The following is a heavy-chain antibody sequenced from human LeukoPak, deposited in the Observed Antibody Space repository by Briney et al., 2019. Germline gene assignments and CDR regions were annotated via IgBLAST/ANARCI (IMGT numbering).Heavy chain of an antibody. V-gene: IGHV3-21*04. CDR2: ISRSSSYI. CDR3: ARLREGLYHFDY. Sequence: PGGSLRLSCAASGFTFSTYSMNWVRQAPGKGLEWVSSISRSSSYINYADSVKGRFTISRDNAKNSLYLQMNSLRAEDTAVYYCARLREGLYHFDYWGQGTLVSVSS. D-gene: IGHD3-16*02. CDR1: GFTFSTYS. J-gene: IGHJ4*02.